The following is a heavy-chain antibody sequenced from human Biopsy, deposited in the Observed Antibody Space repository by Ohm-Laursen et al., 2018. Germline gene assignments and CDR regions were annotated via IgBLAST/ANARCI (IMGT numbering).Heavy chain of an antibody. D-gene: IGHD3-9*01. J-gene: IGHJ1*01. CDR2: NIPILGTG. CDR1: GGTFSNYG. V-gene: IGHV1-69*06. Sequence: SVKVSCKVPGGTFSNYGVNWVRQAPGQGLEWLGGNIPILGTGNYAQRFQDRVTVAADTSTSTATMELRSLRSDDTAVYYCATKLTGYFHHWGQGTLVIVSS. CDR3: ATKLTGYFHH.